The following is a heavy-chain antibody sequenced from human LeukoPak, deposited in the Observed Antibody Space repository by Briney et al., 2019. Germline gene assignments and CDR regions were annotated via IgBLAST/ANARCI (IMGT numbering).Heavy chain of an antibody. CDR1: GGSISSDNYY. D-gene: IGHD6-19*01. V-gene: IGHV4-61*02. Sequence: SQTLSLTCTVSGGSISSDNYYWTWIRQPPGKGLEWIGSVYRSGDTNYNPSLKSRVTMTMDTSKNQFSLKVTSVTAADTAIYYCARHPYGLVREAYFDPWGQGTLVTVSS. J-gene: IGHJ5*02. CDR3: ARHPYGLVREAYFDP. CDR2: VYRSGDT.